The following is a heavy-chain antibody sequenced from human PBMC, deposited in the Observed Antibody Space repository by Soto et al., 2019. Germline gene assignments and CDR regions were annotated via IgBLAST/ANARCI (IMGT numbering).Heavy chain of an antibody. J-gene: IGHJ6*03. CDR3: VCDILAGRAYPAS. Sequence: GWSMRLSCAASGFTFSSYTMNWVRQAPGKGLEWISSISSGSSYIYYAGSVEGRFTISRDNAKNSLFLQMNSLRADDTAVYYWVCDILAGRAYPASWGKGTTVTVSS. V-gene: IGHV3-21*01. CDR2: ISSGSSYI. D-gene: IGHD3-10*01. CDR1: GFTFSSYT.